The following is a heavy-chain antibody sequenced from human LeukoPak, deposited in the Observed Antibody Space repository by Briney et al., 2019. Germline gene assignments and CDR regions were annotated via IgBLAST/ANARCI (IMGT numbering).Heavy chain of an antibody. CDR3: AREGREWLSVGIDY. J-gene: IGHJ4*02. Sequence: GGSLRLSCAASGFTFSSYAMSWVRQAPGKGLEWVALMSYDGSNKYYADSVKGRFTISRDNSKNTLYLQMNSLRAEDTAFYYCAREGREWLSVGIDYWGRGTLVTVSS. V-gene: IGHV3-30-3*01. D-gene: IGHD6-19*01. CDR2: MSYDGSNK. CDR1: GFTFSSYA.